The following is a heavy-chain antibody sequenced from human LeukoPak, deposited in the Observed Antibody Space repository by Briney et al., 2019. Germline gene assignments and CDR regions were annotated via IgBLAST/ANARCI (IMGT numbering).Heavy chain of an antibody. D-gene: IGHD3-10*01. CDR2: IYTGGSK. CDR3: ARESGGGVLGYFDL. V-gene: IGHV3-53*01. Sequence: GGSLRLSCAASGFSVSSRYMNWVRQAPGKGLEWVSTIYTGGSKSYIDSVKGRFTISRDTLNNTVSLQMNTLKTEDTAVYYCARESGGGVLGYFDLWGRGTLVSVSS. CDR1: GFSVSSRY. J-gene: IGHJ2*01.